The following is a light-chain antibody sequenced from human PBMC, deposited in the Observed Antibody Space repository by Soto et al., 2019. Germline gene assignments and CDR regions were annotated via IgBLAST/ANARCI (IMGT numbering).Light chain of an antibody. J-gene: IGKJ5*01. Sequence: DIQRTQSPSSLSASVRNRVTITCRASQSIRGSLNWYQQKPGKAPKILIYGASTLQSGVPSRFSGSGSGTDYTLTISSMKPEDFATYYCQQSYRTPTFGQGTRLEIK. CDR2: GAS. CDR1: QSIRGS. CDR3: QQSYRTPT. V-gene: IGKV1-39*01.